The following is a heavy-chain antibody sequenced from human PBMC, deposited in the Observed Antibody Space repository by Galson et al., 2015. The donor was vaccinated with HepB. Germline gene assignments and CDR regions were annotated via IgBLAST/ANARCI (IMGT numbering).Heavy chain of an antibody. V-gene: IGHV3-48*03. CDR3: AREAWKGTDY. Sequence: SLRLSCAGAGFTFSSYNMNWVRQAPGKGLEWVAYSSNNDSGEDYADSVKGRFTISRDNARKPLYLQMNSLRAEDTAVYYCAREAWKGTDYWGQGTLVTVSS. CDR1: GFTFSSYN. CDR2: SSNNDSGE. J-gene: IGHJ4*02. D-gene: IGHD1-1*01.